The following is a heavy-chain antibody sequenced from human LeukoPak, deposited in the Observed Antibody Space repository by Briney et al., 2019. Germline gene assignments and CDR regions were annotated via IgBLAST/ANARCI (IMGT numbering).Heavy chain of an antibody. CDR3: ARRIEWFGESDY. D-gene: IGHD3-10*01. CDR2: ISVGSDAA. CDR1: GLTLSSYS. V-gene: IGHV3-48*01. Sequence: GGSLRLSCAASGLTLSSYSMNWVRQAPGKGLEWISYISVGSDAAYYADAVRGRFTISRDTAKNSLILQMNSLRAGDTAVYYCARRIEWFGESDYWGQGTLVTVSS. J-gene: IGHJ4*02.